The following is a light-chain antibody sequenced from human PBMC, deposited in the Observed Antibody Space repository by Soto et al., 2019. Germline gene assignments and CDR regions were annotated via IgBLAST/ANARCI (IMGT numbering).Light chain of an antibody. CDR2: HVT. Sequence: HSALTQPRSVSGSPRQSVTISCTGTSSDVGGYNSVSWYQQYPGKAPQLLIYHVTKRPSGVPDRFSGSKSGNTASLTISGLQAEDEADYYCSSYAGGLTMVFGGGTKVTVL. CDR1: SSDVGGYNS. J-gene: IGLJ3*02. V-gene: IGLV2-11*01. CDR3: SSYAGGLTMV.